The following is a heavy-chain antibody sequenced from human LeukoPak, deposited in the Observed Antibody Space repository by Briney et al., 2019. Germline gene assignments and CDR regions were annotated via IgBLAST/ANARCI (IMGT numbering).Heavy chain of an antibody. CDR2: VNYSGGT. CDR3: ARGQGATVQQVGKNWFAP. V-gene: IGHV4-34*01. CDR1: IDSFTNYY. Sequence: SETLSLTCAVYIDSFTNYYWNWIRQTPGKGLEWIGEVNYSGGTNINPSLRSRVILSVDTSKNQFSLNLISVTAADTAVYYCARGQGATVQQVGKNWFAPWGQGTRVIVSS. J-gene: IGHJ5*02. D-gene: IGHD1-1*01.